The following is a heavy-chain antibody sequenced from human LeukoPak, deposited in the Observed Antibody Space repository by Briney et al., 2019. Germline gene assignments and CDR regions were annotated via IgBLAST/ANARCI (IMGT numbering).Heavy chain of an antibody. J-gene: IGHJ5*02. CDR2: VIPIFVIK. V-gene: IGHV1-69*04. Sequence: SVKVSCKASGGTFSSYAISWVRQAPGQGREWMGRVIPIFVIKKYAQKFQGRVTITADKSTSTDYMELSSMRSEDTAVYYCARQDCTNGVCYWGWFDPWGQGTLVTVSS. CDR3: ARQDCTNGVCYWGWFDP. D-gene: IGHD2-8*01. CDR1: GGTFSSYA.